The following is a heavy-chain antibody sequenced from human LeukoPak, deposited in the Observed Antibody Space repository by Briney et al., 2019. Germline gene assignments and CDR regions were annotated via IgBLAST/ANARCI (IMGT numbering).Heavy chain of an antibody. J-gene: IGHJ3*01. CDR2: ISHDGSLK. V-gene: IGHV3-30*18. D-gene: IGHD3-10*01. CDR1: GFSFSNFG. CDR3: AKKNSYGSGAGDPLYV. Sequence: GRSLRLSCAASGFSFSNFGMHWVRQAPGKGLEWVAIISHDGSLKYFLDSVKGRFTISRDNSKNTLYLQMDSLRADDTAVYYCAKKNSYGSGAGDPLYVWGHGTLVTVSS.